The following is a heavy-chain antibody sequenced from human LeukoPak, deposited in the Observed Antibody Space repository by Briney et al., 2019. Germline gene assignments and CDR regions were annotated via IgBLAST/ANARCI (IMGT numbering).Heavy chain of an antibody. D-gene: IGHD3-3*01. CDR3: ATIRDLWSGYSDY. J-gene: IGHJ4*02. Sequence: SETLSLTCTVSGGSISSYYWSWIRQPPGKGLEWIGFISSSGSTTYNPSLKGRVTISLDTSKNQFSLKLSSVTAAGPAVYYCATIRDLWSGYSDYWGQGTLVSVSS. CDR1: GGSISSYY. V-gene: IGHV4-59*01. CDR2: ISSSGST.